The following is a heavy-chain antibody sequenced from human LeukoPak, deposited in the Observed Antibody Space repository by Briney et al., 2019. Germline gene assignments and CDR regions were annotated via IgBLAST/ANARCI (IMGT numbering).Heavy chain of an antibody. CDR1: GYTFTGYY. Sequence: ASVKVSCKASGYTFTGYYMHWVRQAPGQGLEWMGWINPNSGGTNYAQKFQGRVTMTRDTSISTAYMELSRLRSDDTAVYYCATDPGGSDTAMEFDYWGQGTLVTVSS. CDR2: INPNSGGT. J-gene: IGHJ4*02. V-gene: IGHV1-2*02. D-gene: IGHD5-18*01. CDR3: ATDPGGSDTAMEFDY.